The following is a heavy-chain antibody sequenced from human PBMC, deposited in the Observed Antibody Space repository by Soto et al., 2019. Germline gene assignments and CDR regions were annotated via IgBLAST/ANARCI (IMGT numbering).Heavy chain of an antibody. D-gene: IGHD6-13*01. J-gene: IGHJ4*02. CDR1: GFTFSGSA. V-gene: IGHV3-73*02. CDR2: IRSKANSYAT. CDR3: TRESAAAGN. Sequence: EVQLVECGGGLVQPGGSLKLSCAASGFTFSGSAMHWVRQASGKGLEWVGRIRSKANSYATAYAASVKGRFTISRDDSKNTAYLQMNSLKTEDTAVYYCTRESAAAGNWGQGTLVTVSS.